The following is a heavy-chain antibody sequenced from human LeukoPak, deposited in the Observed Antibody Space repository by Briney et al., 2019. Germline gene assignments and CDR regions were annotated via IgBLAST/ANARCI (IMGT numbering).Heavy chain of an antibody. D-gene: IGHD5-18*01. Sequence: PGGSLRLSCAASGFAFSRYAVSWVRQAPGQGLEWVSGISGSGGSTYYADSVKRRFTISRDNSKNTLYLQMNSLRAEDTAVYYCAKYAYSTSRTFDYWGQGTLVTVSS. CDR2: ISGSGGST. V-gene: IGHV3-23*01. CDR3: AKYAYSTSRTFDY. J-gene: IGHJ4*02. CDR1: GFAFSRYA.